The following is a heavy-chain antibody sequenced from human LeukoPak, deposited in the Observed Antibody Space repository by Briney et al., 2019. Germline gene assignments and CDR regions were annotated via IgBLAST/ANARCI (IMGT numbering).Heavy chain of an antibody. J-gene: IGHJ4*02. Sequence: PGGSLRLSCAASGFTFSSYWMSWVRQAPGKGLEWVSGIRGGGASTFYADSVKGRFTISRDNSKNTLFLQMNSLRAEDTAIYYCAKDSYDWNYGLFDSWGQGTLVSVSS. CDR3: AKDSYDWNYGLFDS. CDR2: IRGGGAST. CDR1: GFTFSSYW. D-gene: IGHD1-7*01. V-gene: IGHV3-23*01.